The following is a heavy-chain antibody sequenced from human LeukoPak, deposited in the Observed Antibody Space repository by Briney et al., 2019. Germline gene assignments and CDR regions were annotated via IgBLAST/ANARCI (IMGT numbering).Heavy chain of an antibody. V-gene: IGHV3-30*18. D-gene: IGHD6-13*01. Sequence: GGSLRLSCAASEFTFSTYGMHWVRQAPGKGLEWVAVISYDGSYKFYADSVKGRFTISRDNSKSTLYLQMNGLRAEDTAVYYCAKDRYSGLNTIDYWGQGTLVTVSS. J-gene: IGHJ4*02. CDR2: ISYDGSYK. CDR3: AKDRYSGLNTIDY. CDR1: EFTFSTYG.